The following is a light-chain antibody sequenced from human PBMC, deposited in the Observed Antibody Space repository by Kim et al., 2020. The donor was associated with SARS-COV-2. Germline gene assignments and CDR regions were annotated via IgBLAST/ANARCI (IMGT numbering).Light chain of an antibody. CDR3: QVWDRSSAHYV. CDR2: YDS. Sequence: SYELTQPPSVSVAPGKAARITCGGNNIGSKSVHWYQQKPGQAPVLVIYYDSDRPSGIPERFSGSNSGNTATLTISRVEVGDEADYYCQVWDRSSAHYVFGTGTKVTVL. J-gene: IGLJ1*01. V-gene: IGLV3-21*04. CDR1: NIGSKS.